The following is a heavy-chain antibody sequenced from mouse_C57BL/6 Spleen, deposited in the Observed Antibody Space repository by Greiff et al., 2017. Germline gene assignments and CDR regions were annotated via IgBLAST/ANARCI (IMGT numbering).Heavy chain of an antibody. Sequence: EVMLVESGGGLVKPGGSLKLSCAASGFTFSSYAMSWVRQTPEKRLEWVATISYGGSYTYYPDNVKGRFTISRDNAKNNLYLQMSHLKSEDTAMYYCAREGAYWGQGTLVTVSA. CDR1: GFTFSSYA. J-gene: IGHJ3*01. CDR2: ISYGGSYT. CDR3: AREGAY. V-gene: IGHV5-4*01.